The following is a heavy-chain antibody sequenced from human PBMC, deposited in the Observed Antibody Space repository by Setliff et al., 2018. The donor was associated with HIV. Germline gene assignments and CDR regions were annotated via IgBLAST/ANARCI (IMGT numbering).Heavy chain of an antibody. CDR2: IYHSGRT. CDR3: ARDQPQDYDSLTGYYTGRYFDY. D-gene: IGHD3-9*01. CDR1: GGSISSNSYY. V-gene: IGHV4-39*07. Sequence: SETLSLTCTVSGGSISSNSYYWGWIRQPPGKGLEWIGRIYHSGRTYYNPSRKSRVTISVDTSKNQFSLKLTSVTAADTAVYYCARDQPQDYDSLTGYYTGRYFDYWGRGTLVTVSS. J-gene: IGHJ4*02.